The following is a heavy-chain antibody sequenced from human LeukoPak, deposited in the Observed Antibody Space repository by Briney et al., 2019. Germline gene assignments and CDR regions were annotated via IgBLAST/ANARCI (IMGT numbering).Heavy chain of an antibody. CDR1: GYTLTELS. V-gene: IGHV1-24*01. D-gene: IGHD6-13*01. J-gene: IGHJ4*02. CDR3: ATWGLSGIAAAEYYFDY. Sequence: ASVKVSCKVSGYTLTELSMHWVRQAPGKGLEWMGGFDPEDGETIYAQKFQGRVTMTEDTSTDTAYMELSSLRSEGTAVYYCATWGLSGIAAAEYYFDYWGQGTLVTVSS. CDR2: FDPEDGET.